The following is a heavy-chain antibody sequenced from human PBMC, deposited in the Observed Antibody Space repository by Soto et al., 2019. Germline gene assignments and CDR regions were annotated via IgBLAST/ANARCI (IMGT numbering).Heavy chain of an antibody. D-gene: IGHD3-3*01. CDR1: GFTFSSYG. J-gene: IGHJ6*02. CDR3: AKDPLYYDFWSGYSKGKRTQRYYGMDV. Sequence: QVQLVESGGGVVQPGRSLRLSCAASGFTFSSYGMHWVRQAPGKGLEWVAVISYDGSNKYYADSVKGRFTISRDNSKNTLYLQMNSLRAEDTAVYYCAKDPLYYDFWSGYSKGKRTQRYYGMDVWGQGTTVTVSS. V-gene: IGHV3-30*18. CDR2: ISYDGSNK.